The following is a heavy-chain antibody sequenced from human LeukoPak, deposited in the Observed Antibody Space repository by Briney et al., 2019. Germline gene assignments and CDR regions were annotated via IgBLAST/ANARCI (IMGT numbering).Heavy chain of an antibody. CDR1: VYTFTSYA. V-gene: IGHV7-4-1*02. D-gene: IGHD3-3*01. CDR3: ARAGEEYYDFWSGYYGVPYDY. Sequence: ASVKVSCKASVYTFTSYAMNWVRQAPGQGLEWMGWINTKTGNPTYAQGFTGRFVFSLDTSVSTAYLQISSLKAEDTAVYYCARAGEEYYDFWSGYYGVPYDYWGQGTLVTVSS. J-gene: IGHJ4*02. CDR2: INTKTGNP.